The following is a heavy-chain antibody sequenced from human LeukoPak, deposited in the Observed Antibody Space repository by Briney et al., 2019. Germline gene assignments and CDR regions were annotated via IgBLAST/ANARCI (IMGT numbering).Heavy chain of an antibody. CDR1: GFTFSSYG. V-gene: IGHV3-33*01. CDR3: ARDYYSSSWYTLRGLDY. Sequence: PGGSLRLSCAASGFTFSSYGMHWVRQAPGKGLEWVAVIWYDGSNKYYADSVKGRFTISRDNSKNTLYLQMNSLRAEDTAVYYCARDYYSSSWYTLRGLDYWGQGTLVTVSS. J-gene: IGHJ4*02. D-gene: IGHD6-13*01. CDR2: IWYDGSNK.